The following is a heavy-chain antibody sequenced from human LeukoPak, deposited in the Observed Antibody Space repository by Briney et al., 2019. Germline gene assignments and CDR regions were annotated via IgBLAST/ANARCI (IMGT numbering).Heavy chain of an antibody. CDR3: ARRAIVYYYYYMDV. CDR1: GGSFSGYY. D-gene: IGHD3-22*01. Sequence: SETLSLTCAVYGGSFSGYYWSWIRQPPGKGLEWIGEINHSGSTNYNPSLKSRVTISVDTSKNQFSLKLSSVTAADTAVYYCARRAIVYYYYYMDVWGKGTTVTISS. J-gene: IGHJ6*03. V-gene: IGHV4-34*01. CDR2: INHSGST.